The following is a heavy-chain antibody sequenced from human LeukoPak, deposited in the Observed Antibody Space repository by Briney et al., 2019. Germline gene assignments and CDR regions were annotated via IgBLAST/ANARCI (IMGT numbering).Heavy chain of an antibody. CDR2: ISSSGSTI. CDR1: GFTFSSYG. D-gene: IGHD1/OR15-1a*01. CDR3: AKGPRALEHYTHLFDY. J-gene: IGHJ4*02. V-gene: IGHV3-48*04. Sequence: GGSLRLSCAASGFTFSSYGMHWVRQAPGKGLEWVSYISSSGSTIYYADSVKGRFTISRDNAKNSLYLQMNSLRAEDTAIYYCAKGPRALEHYTHLFDYWGQGTLVTVSS.